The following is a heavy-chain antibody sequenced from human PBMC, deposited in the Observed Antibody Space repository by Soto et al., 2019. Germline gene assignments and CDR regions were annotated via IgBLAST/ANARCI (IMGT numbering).Heavy chain of an antibody. CDR2: IKQDGSEK. J-gene: IGHJ6*03. V-gene: IGHV3-7*01. CDR3: AREYSDFWSGYDYSYMAV. CDR1: GFTFSSYW. D-gene: IGHD3-3*01. Sequence: PGGSLRLSCAASGFTFSSYWMSWVRQAPGKGLEWVANIKQDGSEKYYVDSVKGRFTISRDNAKNSLYLQMNSLRAEDTAVYYCAREYSDFWSGYDYSYMAVWGKGTTVPVSS.